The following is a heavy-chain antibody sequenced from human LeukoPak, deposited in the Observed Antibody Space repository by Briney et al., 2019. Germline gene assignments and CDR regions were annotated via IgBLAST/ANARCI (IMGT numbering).Heavy chain of an antibody. D-gene: IGHD3-16*01. Sequence: QAGGSLRLSCAASGFTVSSNYMSWVRQAPGKGLEWVSVIYSGGSTYYADSVKGRFTISRDNSKNTLYLQMNSLRAEDTAVYYCARDRVGMYWFDPWGQGTLATVSS. CDR2: IYSGGST. J-gene: IGHJ5*02. CDR1: GFTVSSNY. CDR3: ARDRVGMYWFDP. V-gene: IGHV3-53*01.